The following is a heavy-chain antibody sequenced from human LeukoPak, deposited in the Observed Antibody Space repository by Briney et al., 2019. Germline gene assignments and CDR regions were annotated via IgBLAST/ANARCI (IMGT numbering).Heavy chain of an antibody. CDR2: IIPIFGTA. V-gene: IGHV1-69*13. D-gene: IGHD3-16*02. CDR1: GGTFSSYA. Sequence: GASVKVSCKASGGTFSSYAISWVRQAPGQGLEWMGGIIPIFGTANYAQKFQGRVTITADESTSTAYMELSSLRSEDTAVYYCARGHDFVWGSYRTSFDYWGQGTLVTVSS. J-gene: IGHJ4*02. CDR3: ARGHDFVWGSYRTSFDY.